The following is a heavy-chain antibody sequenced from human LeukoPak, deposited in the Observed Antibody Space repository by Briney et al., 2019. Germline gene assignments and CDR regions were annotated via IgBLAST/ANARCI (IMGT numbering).Heavy chain of an antibody. J-gene: IGHJ4*02. D-gene: IGHD5-18*01. CDR1: GYTFTSYD. CDR2: MNPNSGNT. V-gene: IGHV1-8*01. CDR3: ARGHVDTAMVDLYY. Sequence: ASVKVSCKASGYTFTSYDINWVRQATGQGLEWMGWMNPNSGNTGYAQKFQGRVTMTRNTSISTAYMELSSLRSEDTAVYYCARGHVDTAMVDLYYWGQGTLVTVSS.